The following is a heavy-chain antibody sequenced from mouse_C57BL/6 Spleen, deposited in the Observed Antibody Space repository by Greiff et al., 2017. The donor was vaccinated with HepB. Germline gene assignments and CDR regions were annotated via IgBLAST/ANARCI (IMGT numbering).Heavy chain of an antibody. CDR3: TDQTGTWFAY. CDR2: IRLKSDNYAT. Sequence: EVQLVESGGGLVQPGGSMKLSCVASGFTFSNYWMNWVRQSPEKGLEWVAQIRLKSDNYATHYAESVKGRFTISRDDSKSSVYLQMNNLRAEDTGIYYCTDQTGTWFAYWGQGTLVTVSA. V-gene: IGHV6-3*01. D-gene: IGHD4-1*01. J-gene: IGHJ3*01. CDR1: GFTFSNYW.